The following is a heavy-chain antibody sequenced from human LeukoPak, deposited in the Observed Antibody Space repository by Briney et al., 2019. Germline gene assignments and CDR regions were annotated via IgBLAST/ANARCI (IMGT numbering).Heavy chain of an antibody. V-gene: IGHV3-74*01. CDR2: INSDGSSA. CDR3: ARCYRCREMATVRDY. CDR1: GFTFSSYW. J-gene: IGHJ4*02. D-gene: IGHD5-24*01. Sequence: GGSLRLSCAASGFTFSSYWMHWVRQAPGKGLVWVSRINSDGSSATYADSVKGRFTISRDNAKNTLYLQMNSLRAEDTAVYSCARCYRCREMATVRDYWGQGTLVTVSP.